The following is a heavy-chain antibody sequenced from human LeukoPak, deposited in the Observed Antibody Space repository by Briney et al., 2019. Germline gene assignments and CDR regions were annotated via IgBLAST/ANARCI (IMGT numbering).Heavy chain of an antibody. CDR2: INPSGGST. CDR1: GYTFTSYY. J-gene: IGHJ3*02. V-gene: IGHV1-46*01. CDR3: ASYPTVGGATSAHGDAFDI. D-gene: IGHD1-26*01. Sequence: ASVKVSCKASGYTFTSYYMHWVRQAPGQGLEWMGIINPSGGSTSYAQKFQGRVTMTRDTSTSTVYMELSSLRSEDTAVYYCASYPTVGGATSAHGDAFDIWGQGTMVTVSS.